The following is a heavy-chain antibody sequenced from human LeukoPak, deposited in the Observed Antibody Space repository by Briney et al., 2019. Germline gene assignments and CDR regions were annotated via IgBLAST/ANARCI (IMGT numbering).Heavy chain of an antibody. CDR3: ARDLDSSSWYGVYYYYGMDV. J-gene: IGHJ6*02. V-gene: IGHV1-8*01. CDR1: GYTFTSYD. D-gene: IGHD6-13*01. CDR2: MNPNSGNT. Sequence: ASMKVSCKASGYTFTSYDINWVRQATGQGLEWMGWMNPNSGNTGYAQKFQGRVTMTRNTSISTAYMELSSLRSEDTAVYYCARDLDSSSWYGVYYYYGMDVWGQGTTVTVSS.